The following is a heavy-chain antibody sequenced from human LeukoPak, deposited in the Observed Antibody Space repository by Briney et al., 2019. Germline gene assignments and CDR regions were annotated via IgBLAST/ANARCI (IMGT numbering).Heavy chain of an antibody. CDR1: GGSLSGYY. D-gene: IGHD6-13*01. J-gene: IGHJ4*02. V-gene: IGHV4-59*10. CDR3: ARARGPYSSSWYAFDY. Sequence: SETLSLTCAVYGGSLSGYYWSWIRQPAGKGLEWIGRIYTSGSTNYNPSLKSRVTMSVDTSKNQFSLKLSSVTAADTAVYYCARARGPYSSSWYAFDYWGQGTLVTVSS. CDR2: IYTSGST.